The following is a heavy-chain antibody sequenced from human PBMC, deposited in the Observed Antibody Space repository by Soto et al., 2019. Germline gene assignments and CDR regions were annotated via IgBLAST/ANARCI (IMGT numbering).Heavy chain of an antibody. V-gene: IGHV3-30*18. J-gene: IGHJ6*02. CDR2: ISYDGSNK. CDR3: AKDRVVRGVDGMDV. Sequence: QVHLVESGGGVVQPGRSLRLSCTASEFTFSNYGMHWVRQAPGKGLEWVAVISYDGSNKYYADSVKGRFIISRDNSKNTLELQINSLRAEDTALYYCAKDRVVRGVDGMDVWGQGTTVTVSS. D-gene: IGHD3-10*01. CDR1: EFTFSNYG.